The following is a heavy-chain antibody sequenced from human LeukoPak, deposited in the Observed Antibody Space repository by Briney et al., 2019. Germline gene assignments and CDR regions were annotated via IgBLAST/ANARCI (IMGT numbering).Heavy chain of an antibody. CDR1: GFTVSSNY. Sequence: GGSLRLSCAASGFTVSSNYMSWVRQAPGKGLEWVSVIYSGGSTYYADSVKGRFTISRDNSKNTLYLQMNSLRAEDTAVYYCATSYRPLTFWAFNIWGQGTMVPVS. J-gene: IGHJ3*02. V-gene: IGHV3-66*01. D-gene: IGHD3-3*01. CDR3: ATSYRPLTFWAFNI. CDR2: IYSGGST.